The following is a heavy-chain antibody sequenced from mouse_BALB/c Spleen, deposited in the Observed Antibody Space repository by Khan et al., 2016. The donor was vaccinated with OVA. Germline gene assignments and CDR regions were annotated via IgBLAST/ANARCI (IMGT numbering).Heavy chain of an antibody. CDR2: ISNGGDST. CDR3: ARGIRQGYYYTRDY. CDR1: GFTFSSYT. V-gene: IGHV5-12-2*01. Sequence: EVELVESGGGLVQPGGSLKLSCAASGFTFSSYTMSWVRQTPEKRLEWVAFISNGGDSTYYPDTLKGRFTISRDNAKNTLYLQMSSLKSEDTAMYYCARGIRQGYYYTRDYWGQGTSVTVSS. J-gene: IGHJ4*01. D-gene: IGHD2-12*01.